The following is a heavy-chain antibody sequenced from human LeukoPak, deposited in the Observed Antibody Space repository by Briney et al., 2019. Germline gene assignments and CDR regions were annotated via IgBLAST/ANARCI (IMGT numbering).Heavy chain of an antibody. J-gene: IGHJ4*02. CDR2: ITSDSNFR. Sequence: GGSRRLSCAGSGYRFGAYSMNWVGQAPGKGLDWVSLITSDSNFRYYADSVEGRFTISRDNTNNSLYLQMSSLRPEDTAIYYCVRNLFYGSGSLAYWGRGTPVTVSS. V-gene: IGHV3-21*01. CDR3: VRNLFYGSGSLAY. D-gene: IGHD3-10*01. CDR1: GYRFGAYS.